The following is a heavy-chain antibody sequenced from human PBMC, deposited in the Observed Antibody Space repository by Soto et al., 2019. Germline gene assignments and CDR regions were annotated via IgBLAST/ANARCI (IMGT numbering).Heavy chain of an antibody. J-gene: IGHJ4*02. Sequence: ASVKVSCKASGYTFSDYYIHWVRQAPGQGLEWMGWINPNSGGTKYAPKFQGGVTMTRDTSITXXXXXXXXXXXXXXAVYYCAREPATAKPEGVDFWGQGTLVTVSS. CDR3: AREPATAKPEGVDF. V-gene: IGHV1-2*02. D-gene: IGHD3-10*01. CDR2: INPNSGGT. CDR1: GYTFSDYY.